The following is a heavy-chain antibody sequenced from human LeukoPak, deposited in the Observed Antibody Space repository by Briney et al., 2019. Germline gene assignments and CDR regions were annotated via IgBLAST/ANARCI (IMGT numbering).Heavy chain of an antibody. Sequence: GASVKVSCKASGYTFTGYYMHWVRQAPGQGLEWMGWINPNSGGTNYAQKFQGRVTMTRDTSISTAYMELSRLRSDDTAVYYCARTYYDFWSGYSPYYYYYMDVWGKGTTVTVSS. J-gene: IGHJ6*03. CDR2: INPNSGGT. CDR3: ARTYYDFWSGYSPYYYYYMDV. CDR1: GYTFTGYY. V-gene: IGHV1-2*02. D-gene: IGHD3-3*01.